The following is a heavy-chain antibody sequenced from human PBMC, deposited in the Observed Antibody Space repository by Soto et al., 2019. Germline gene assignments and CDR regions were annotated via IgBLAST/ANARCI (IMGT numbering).Heavy chain of an antibody. CDR1: GGTFSSYA. V-gene: IGHV1-69*12. CDR2: IIPIFGTA. J-gene: IGHJ4*02. Sequence: QVPLVQSGAEVKKPGSSVKVSCKASGGTFSSYAISWVRQARGQGLEWMGGIIPIFGTANYAQKFQGRVTITADESTSTAYMELSSLRSEDTAVYYCARESTTVTTGYFDYWGQGTLVTVSS. CDR3: ARESTTVTTGYFDY. D-gene: IGHD4-17*01.